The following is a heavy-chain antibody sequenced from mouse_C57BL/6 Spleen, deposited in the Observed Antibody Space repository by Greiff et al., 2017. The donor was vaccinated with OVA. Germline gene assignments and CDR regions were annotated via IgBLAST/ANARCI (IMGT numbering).Heavy chain of an antibody. V-gene: IGHV14-4*01. J-gene: IGHJ3*01. Sequence: EVKLVESGAELVRPGASVKLSCTASGFNIKDDYMHWVKQRPEQGLEWIGWIDPENGDTEYASKFQGKATITADTSSNTAYLQLSSLTSEDTAVYYCTTRSYDFAYWGQGTLVTVSA. CDR2: IDPENGDT. CDR3: TTRSYDFAY. D-gene: IGHD1-1*01. CDR1: GFNIKDDY.